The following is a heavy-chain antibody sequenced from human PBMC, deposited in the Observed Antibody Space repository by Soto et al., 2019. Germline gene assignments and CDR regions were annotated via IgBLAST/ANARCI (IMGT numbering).Heavy chain of an antibody. D-gene: IGHD6-13*01. CDR2: VYNSGST. J-gene: IGHJ4*02. CDR3: ARSRREAVAGYTLDN. CDR1: GGSISSNY. V-gene: IGHV4-59*01. Sequence: SETLSLTCTVSGGSISSNYWTWIRQPPGKGLEWIGYVYNSGSTNYNPSLKTRVTISEDTSKIQFSLKVNSMTAADTAVYYCARSRREAVAGYTLDNWGQGILVTVSS.